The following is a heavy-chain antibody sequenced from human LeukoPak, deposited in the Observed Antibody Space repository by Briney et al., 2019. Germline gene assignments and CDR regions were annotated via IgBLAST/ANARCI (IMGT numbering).Heavy chain of an antibody. D-gene: IGHD3-3*01. J-gene: IGHJ4*02. V-gene: IGHV3-33*01. Sequence: GGSLRLSCAASGITFCSYGMHWVREAPGEGLGWGAVIGYDGSAKYYADSVKGRFTISRDNSKNTLYLQINSLRAEDTALYYCARDYESLFDYWGQGTLVTVSS. CDR1: GITFCSYG. CDR2: IGYDGSAK. CDR3: ARDYESLFDY.